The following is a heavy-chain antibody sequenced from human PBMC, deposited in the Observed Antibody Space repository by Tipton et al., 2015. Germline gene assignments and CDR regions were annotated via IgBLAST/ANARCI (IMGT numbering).Heavy chain of an antibody. CDR3: ARYHPEADYGSYYYGLDV. V-gene: IGHV3-11*01. J-gene: IGHJ6*02. CDR2: SSGSGDHI. Sequence: GSLRLSCSASGFTFSDYYMTWIRQGPGKGLEWVSYSSGSGDHIYYADSVKGRFTISRDNAKNSLYLQMNSLRDEDTAMYFCARYHPEADYGSYYYGLDVWGQGTTVTVSS. D-gene: IGHD3-16*01. CDR1: GFTFSDYY.